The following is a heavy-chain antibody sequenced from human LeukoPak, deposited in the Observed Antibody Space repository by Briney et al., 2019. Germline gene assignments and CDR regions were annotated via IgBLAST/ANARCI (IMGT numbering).Heavy chain of an antibody. Sequence: PSETLSLTCAVSGGSINSNNWWSWVRQPPGKGLEWIGEIYHSGSTNYNPSLKSRVTISVDTSKNQFSLKLSSVTAADTAVYYCAIVVVTYFDYWGQGTLVTVSS. V-gene: IGHV4-4*02. D-gene: IGHD3-22*01. CDR2: IYHSGST. J-gene: IGHJ4*02. CDR3: AIVVVTYFDY. CDR1: GGSINSNNW.